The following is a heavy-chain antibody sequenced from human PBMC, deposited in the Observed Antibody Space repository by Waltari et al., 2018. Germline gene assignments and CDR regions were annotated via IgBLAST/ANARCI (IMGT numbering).Heavy chain of an antibody. V-gene: IGHV4-59*11. J-gene: IGHJ4*02. CDR2: IYYSGST. CDR1: GGSISSHY. Sequence: QVQLQESGPGLVKPSETLSLTCTVSGGSISSHYWRWIRQPPGKGLEWIGYIYYSGSTNYNPSLKSRVTISVDTSKNQFSLKLSSVTAADTAVYYCARGVVITNFDYWGQGTLVTVSS. CDR3: ARGVVITNFDY. D-gene: IGHD3-22*01.